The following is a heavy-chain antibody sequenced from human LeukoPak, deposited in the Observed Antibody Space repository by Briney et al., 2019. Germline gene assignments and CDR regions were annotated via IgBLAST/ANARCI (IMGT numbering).Heavy chain of an antibody. D-gene: IGHD3-22*01. J-gene: IGHJ4*02. V-gene: IGHV1-46*01. Sequence: ASVKVSCKASGYTFTSYYMHWVRQAPGQGLEWMGIINPSGGSTSYAQKFQGRVTMTRDMSTSTVYMELSSLRSEDTAVYYCAAAILGSYYYDSSGYYPPAYWGQGTLVTVSS. CDR1: GYTFTSYY. CDR3: AAAILGSYYYDSSGYYPPAY. CDR2: INPSGGST.